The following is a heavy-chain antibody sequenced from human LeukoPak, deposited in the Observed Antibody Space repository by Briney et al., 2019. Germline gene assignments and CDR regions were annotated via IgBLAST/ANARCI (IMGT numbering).Heavy chain of an antibody. CDR2: IYHSGST. J-gene: IGHJ3*02. V-gene: IGHV4-38-2*02. CDR1: GGSISSGYY. Sequence: PSETLSLTCTVSGGSISSGYYWGWIRQPPGKGLEWIGSIYHSGSTYYNPSLKSRVTISVDTSKNQFSLKLSSVTAADTAVYYCARVVGYYGSSDAFDIWGQGTMVTVSS. D-gene: IGHD3-10*01. CDR3: ARVVGYYGSSDAFDI.